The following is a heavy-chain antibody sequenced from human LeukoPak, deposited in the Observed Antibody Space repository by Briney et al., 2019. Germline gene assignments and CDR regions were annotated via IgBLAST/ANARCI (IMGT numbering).Heavy chain of an antibody. D-gene: IGHD6-13*01. J-gene: IGHJ4*02. CDR1: GVLFSNYW. V-gene: IGHV3-74*01. CDR2: INSDGSSA. CDR3: AVGAAGLDY. Sequence: GGSLRLSCAASGVLFSNYWIHWVRQAPGKGLVWVSRINSDGSSASYADSVKGRFTISRDNAKNTLYLQMNSLRAEDTAVYYCAVGAAGLDYWGQGTQVTVSS.